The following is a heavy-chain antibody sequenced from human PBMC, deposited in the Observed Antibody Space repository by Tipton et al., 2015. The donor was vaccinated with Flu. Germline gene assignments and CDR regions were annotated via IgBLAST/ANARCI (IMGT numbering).Heavy chain of an antibody. CDR1: GGSISSGGYY. V-gene: IGHV4-31*03. CDR2: IYYSGST. Sequence: TLSLTCTVSGGSISSGGYYWSWIRQHPGKGLEWIGYIYYSGSTYYNPSLKSRVTISVDTSKNQFSLKLSSVTAADTAVYYCARGPEQWLVNPHYFDYWGHGTLVTVSS. D-gene: IGHD6-19*01. J-gene: IGHJ4*01. CDR3: ARGPEQWLVNPHYFDY.